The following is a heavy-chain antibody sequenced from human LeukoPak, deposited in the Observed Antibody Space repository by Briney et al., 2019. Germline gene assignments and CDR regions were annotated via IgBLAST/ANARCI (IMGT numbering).Heavy chain of an antibody. D-gene: IGHD2-15*01. V-gene: IGHV1-2*02. J-gene: IGHJ3*02. Sequence: ASVKVSCKASGYTFTGYYMHWVRQAPGQGLEWMGWINPNSGGTNYAQKFQGRVTMTRDTSISTDYMELSRLRSDDTAVYYCASGREYCSGGSCYSSDDAFDIWGQGTMVTVSS. CDR2: INPNSGGT. CDR3: ASGREYCSGGSCYSSDDAFDI. CDR1: GYTFTGYY.